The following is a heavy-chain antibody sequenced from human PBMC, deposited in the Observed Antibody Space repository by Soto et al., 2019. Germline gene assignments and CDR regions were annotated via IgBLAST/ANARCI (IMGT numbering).Heavy chain of an antibody. CDR1: GGSISSGGYS. Sequence: SETLSLTCAVSGGSISSGGYSWSWIRQPPGKGLEWIGYIYHSGSTYYNPSLKSRVTISVDRSKNQFSLKLTSVTAADTAMYYCARPKTIGAAAGKGWFDPWGQGTLVTVSS. D-gene: IGHD6-13*01. J-gene: IGHJ5*02. CDR2: IYHSGST. CDR3: ARPKTIGAAAGKGWFDP. V-gene: IGHV4-30-2*01.